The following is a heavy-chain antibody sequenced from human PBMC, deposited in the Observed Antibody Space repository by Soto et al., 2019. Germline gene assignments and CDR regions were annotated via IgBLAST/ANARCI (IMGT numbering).Heavy chain of an antibody. CDR1: GFSFSSFG. CDR3: AKALGELSPESYDY. D-gene: IGHD3-16*02. J-gene: IGHJ4*02. V-gene: IGHV3-30*18. CDR2: NSYDGSNK. Sequence: PGGSLILSCAASGFSFSSFGMHWVRQAPGKGLEWVAFNSYDGSNKYYADSVKGRFTISRDSSEKTLYLQMNSLRPEDTAVYYCAKALGELSPESYDYWGQGTLVTGSS.